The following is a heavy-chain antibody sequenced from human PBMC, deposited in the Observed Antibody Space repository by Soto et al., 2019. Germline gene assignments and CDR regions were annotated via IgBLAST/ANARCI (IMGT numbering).Heavy chain of an antibody. Sequence: ASVKVSCKASGYTFTSYAMHWVRQAPGQRLEWMGWINAGNGNTKYSQKFQGRVTITRDTSASTAYMELSSLRSEDTAVYYCARDRSVATYYGMDVWGQGTTVTVSS. J-gene: IGHJ6*02. V-gene: IGHV1-3*01. CDR2: INAGNGNT. CDR3: ARDRSVATYYGMDV. D-gene: IGHD5-12*01. CDR1: GYTFTSYA.